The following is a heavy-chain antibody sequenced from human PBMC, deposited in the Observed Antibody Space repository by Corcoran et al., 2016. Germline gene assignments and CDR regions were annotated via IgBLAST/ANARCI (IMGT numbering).Heavy chain of an antibody. Sequence: QVQLQESGPGLVKPSETLSLTRTVSGYSISSGYYWGWIRQPPGKGLEWIGSIYHSGSTYFNPSLQSRVTISVATSKNQFSLKLRSVTAADTAVYYCARGSSGYGYVSDYWGQGSLVTVSS. D-gene: IGHD3-10*02. CDR1: GYSISSGYY. CDR3: ARGSSGYGYVSDY. J-gene: IGHJ4*02. CDR2: IYHSGST. V-gene: IGHV4-38-2*02.